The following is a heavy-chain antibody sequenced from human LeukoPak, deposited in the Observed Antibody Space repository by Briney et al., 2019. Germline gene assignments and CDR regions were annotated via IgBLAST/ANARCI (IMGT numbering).Heavy chain of an antibody. D-gene: IGHD7-27*01. CDR2: IDPNSGGT. CDR3: ARVSGEQNYYYYYMDV. V-gene: IGHV1-2*02. Sequence: ASVKVSCKASKYTFAGYYMHWVRQAPGQGLEWMGWIDPNSGGTNYAQKFQGRVTMTRDTSISTAYMELSRLRSDDTAVYYCARVSGEQNYYYYYMDVWGKGTTVTVSS. CDR1: KYTFAGYY. J-gene: IGHJ6*03.